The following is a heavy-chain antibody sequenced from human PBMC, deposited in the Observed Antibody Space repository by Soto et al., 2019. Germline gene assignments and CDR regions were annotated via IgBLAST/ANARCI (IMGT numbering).Heavy chain of an antibody. CDR2: IDPTDSSS. J-gene: IGHJ4*02. D-gene: IGHD3-10*01. CDR3: TRHEAYTFSANFDF. Sequence: PGESLKISCKASGYNFGGYWLSWVRQTPGKGLEWMGRIDPTDSSSNYNPSFEGHVTVSAEKSISTAYLEWSSLKTSDTAIYYCTRHEAYTFSANFDFWGQGTRVTVSS. CDR1: GYNFGGYW. V-gene: IGHV5-10-1*01.